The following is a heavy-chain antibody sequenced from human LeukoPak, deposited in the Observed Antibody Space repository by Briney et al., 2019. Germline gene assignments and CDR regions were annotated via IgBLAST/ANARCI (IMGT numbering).Heavy chain of an antibody. CDR3: AKGGYCSGGSCYRSPEYYFDY. J-gene: IGHJ4*02. V-gene: IGHV3-43D*03. Sequence: GGSLRLSCAASGFTFDDYAMHWVRQAPGKGLEWVSLISWDGGSTYYADSVKGRFTISRDNSKSSLYLQMNSLRAEDTALYYCAKGGYCSGGSCYRSPEYYFDYWGQGTLVTVSS. CDR2: ISWDGGST. D-gene: IGHD2-15*01. CDR1: GFTFDDYA.